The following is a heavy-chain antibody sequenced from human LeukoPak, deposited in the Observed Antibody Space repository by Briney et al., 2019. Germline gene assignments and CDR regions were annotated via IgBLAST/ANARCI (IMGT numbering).Heavy chain of an antibody. Sequence: GGSLRLSCAASGFTFSDYYMSWIRQAPGKGLEWVSYISSSSSYTNYADSVKGRFTISRDNAKNSLYLQMNSLRAEDTAVYYCARVYYPILYYFDYWGQGTLVTVSS. CDR1: GFTFSDYY. CDR3: ARVYYPILYYFDY. J-gene: IGHJ4*02. D-gene: IGHD3-10*01. V-gene: IGHV3-11*06. CDR2: ISSSSSYT.